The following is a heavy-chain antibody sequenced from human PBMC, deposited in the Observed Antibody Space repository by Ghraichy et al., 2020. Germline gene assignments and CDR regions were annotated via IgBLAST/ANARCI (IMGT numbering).Heavy chain of an antibody. Sequence: SQTLSLTCTVSGASTGSRSYYWAWIRQPPGKGLEWIGSVYYSGHSYNNPSLKSRLIMSVDTSKNQFSLRLSSVTAADTGVYYCSSARVVVVGGARNHNCFDPWGQGILVSVSS. V-gene: IGHV4-39*01. CDR1: GASTGSRSYY. CDR2: VYYSGHS. J-gene: IGHJ5*02. D-gene: IGHD2-2*01. CDR3: SSARVVVVGGARNHNCFDP.